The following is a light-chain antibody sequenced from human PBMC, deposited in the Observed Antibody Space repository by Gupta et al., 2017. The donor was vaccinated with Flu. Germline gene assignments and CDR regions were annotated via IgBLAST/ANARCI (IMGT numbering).Light chain of an antibody. Sequence: DIQVTQSPPSLSASVGDRVTISCRASQGIREKLSWYQQRPGQAPQSLIHSSSQLQSGVPSRFSGSGSGTDFTLTISSLQPEDSGTFYCQQSDITPLSFGQGTRLEI. CDR3: QQSDITPLS. CDR1: QGIREK. J-gene: IGKJ2*03. CDR2: SSS. V-gene: IGKV1-39*01.